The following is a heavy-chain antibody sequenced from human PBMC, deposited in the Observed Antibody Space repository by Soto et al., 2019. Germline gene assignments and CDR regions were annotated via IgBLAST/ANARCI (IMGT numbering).Heavy chain of an antibody. J-gene: IGHJ3*02. D-gene: IGHD3-9*01. Sequence: EVQLLESGGGLVQPGGSLRLSCAASGFTFSSYAMSWVRQAPGKGLEWVSAISGSGGSTYYADSVKGLFTISRDNSKNTLYLQMNSLRAEDTAVYYCARGLRYFDWLYDAFDIWGQGTMVTVSS. CDR3: ARGLRYFDWLYDAFDI. V-gene: IGHV3-23*01. CDR2: ISGSGGST. CDR1: GFTFSSYA.